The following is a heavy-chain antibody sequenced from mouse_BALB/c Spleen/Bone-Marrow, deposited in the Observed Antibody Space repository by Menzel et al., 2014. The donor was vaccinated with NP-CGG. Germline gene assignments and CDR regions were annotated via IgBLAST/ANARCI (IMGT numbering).Heavy chain of an antibody. CDR3: SRLGYYGGFAY. J-gene: IGHJ3*01. D-gene: IGHD2-3*01. Sequence: DVMLVESGGGLVQLGGSLKLSCAASGFDFSRYWMSWVRQAPGKGLEWIGEINPDSNTINYTPSLKDKFIISRDNAKNTLYLQMSKVRSEDTALYYCSRLGYYGGFAYWGQGTLVTVSA. V-gene: IGHV4-1*02. CDR1: GFDFSRYW. CDR2: INPDSNTI.